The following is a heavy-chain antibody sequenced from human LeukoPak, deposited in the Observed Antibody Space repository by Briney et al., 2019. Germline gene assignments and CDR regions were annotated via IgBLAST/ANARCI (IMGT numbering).Heavy chain of an antibody. J-gene: IGHJ4*02. CDR2: IHYSGST. CDR3: ARLTLYSSWFIPY. D-gene: IGHD6-13*01. CDR1: SGSISGYY. V-gene: IGHV4-59*08. Sequence: SETLSLTCTVSSGSISGYYWSWIRQPPGKGLEWIGHIHYSGSTSYNPSLKSRVTMSLDTSKNQLFLKLTSVTAADTAIYYCARLTLYSSWFIPYWGQGTLVTVAS.